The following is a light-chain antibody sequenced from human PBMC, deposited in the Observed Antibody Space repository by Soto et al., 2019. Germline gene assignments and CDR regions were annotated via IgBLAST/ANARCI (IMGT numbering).Light chain of an antibody. CDR1: QSVSSN. J-gene: IGKJ4*01. Sequence: EIVLTQSPATLSVSPGERATLSCRASQSVSSNLAWYQQKPGQAPRLVIYGASTRATGIPARFSGSGSGTEFTLTISSLQSEDFAVYYCQKYDDAPLTFGGGTKVEIK. CDR2: GAS. CDR3: QKYDDAPLT. V-gene: IGKV3-15*01.